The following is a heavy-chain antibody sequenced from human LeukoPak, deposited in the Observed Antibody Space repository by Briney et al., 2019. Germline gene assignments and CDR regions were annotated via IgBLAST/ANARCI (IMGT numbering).Heavy chain of an antibody. Sequence: GRSLRLSCAASGFTFSSYGMHWVRQAPGKGLEWVAVISYDGSNKYYADSVKGRFTISRDNAKNSLYLQMNSLRAEDTAVYYCARLDVVVVPAAIHAAFDYWGQGTLVTVSS. CDR3: ARLDVVVVPAAIHAAFDY. D-gene: IGHD2-2*02. J-gene: IGHJ4*02. CDR1: GFTFSSYG. V-gene: IGHV3-30*03. CDR2: ISYDGSNK.